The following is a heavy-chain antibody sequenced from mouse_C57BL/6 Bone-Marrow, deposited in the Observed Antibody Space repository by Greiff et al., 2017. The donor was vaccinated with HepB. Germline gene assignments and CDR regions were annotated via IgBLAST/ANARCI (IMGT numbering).Heavy chain of an antibody. CDR2: IYPRSGNT. J-gene: IGHJ1*03. Sequence: VKLQESGAELARPGASVKLSCKASGYTFTSYGISWVKQRTGQGLEWIGEIYPRSGNTYYNEKFKGKATLTADKSSSTAYMELRSLTSEDSAVYFCAKGGYYGSSYWYFDVWGTGTTVTVSS. CDR1: GYTFTSYG. CDR3: AKGGYYGSSYWYFDV. D-gene: IGHD1-1*01. V-gene: IGHV1-81*01.